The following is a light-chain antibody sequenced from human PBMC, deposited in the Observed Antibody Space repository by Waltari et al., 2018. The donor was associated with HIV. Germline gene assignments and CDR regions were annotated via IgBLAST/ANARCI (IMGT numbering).Light chain of an antibody. CDR3: QQCDSSPQT. CDR2: GAS. Sequence: EIVLTQSPGTLSLSPGDRATLSCRASQSVSSSYLAWYQQKPGQAPRLLIYGASTRATGIPDRFSGSGSGTDFTLTISRLEPEDFAFYYCQQCDSSPQTFGQGTKVEIK. J-gene: IGKJ1*01. V-gene: IGKV3-20*01. CDR1: QSVSSSY.